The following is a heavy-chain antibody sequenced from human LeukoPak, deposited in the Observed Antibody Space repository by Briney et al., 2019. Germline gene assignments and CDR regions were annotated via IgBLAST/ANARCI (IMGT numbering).Heavy chain of an antibody. CDR1: GYTFTSYY. CDR2: INPSGGSA. D-gene: IGHD6-25*01. J-gene: IGHJ4*02. CDR3: ARDLGAAYHTN. V-gene: IGHV1-46*01. Sequence: ASVKVSCKASGYTFTSYYMHWVREAPGQGLEWMGIINPSGGSASYAQKFQGRVTMTRDTSTSTVYMELSSLRSEDTAVYYCARDLGAAYHTNWGQGTLVTVSS.